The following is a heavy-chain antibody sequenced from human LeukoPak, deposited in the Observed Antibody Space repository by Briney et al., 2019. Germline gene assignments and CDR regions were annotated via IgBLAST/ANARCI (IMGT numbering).Heavy chain of an antibody. CDR3: AKYHDSGCYRNRIDY. V-gene: IGHV3-23*01. D-gene: IGHD3-22*01. Sequence: PGGSLRLSCAASGFTFNNYALTWVRRAPGKGLQGVSAITAGGDSTYYADYVKGRFTISRDNSGNTLYLQMHSLRAEDTAVYYCAKYHDSGCYRNRIDYWGQGTLVTVSS. J-gene: IGHJ4*02. CDR2: ITAGGDST. CDR1: GFTFNNYA.